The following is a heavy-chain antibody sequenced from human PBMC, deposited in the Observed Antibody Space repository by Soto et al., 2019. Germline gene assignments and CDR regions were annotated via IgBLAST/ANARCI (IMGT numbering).Heavy chain of an antibody. CDR3: AAAAAGIIYYYGMDV. D-gene: IGHD6-13*01. Sequence: SETLSLTCAVYGGSFSGYYWSWIRQPPGKGLEWIGEINHSGSTNYNPSLKSRVTISVDTSKNQFSLKLSSVTAADTAVYYCAAAAAGIIYYYGMDVWGQGTTVTVSS. CDR2: INHSGST. V-gene: IGHV4-34*01. J-gene: IGHJ6*02. CDR1: GGSFSGYY.